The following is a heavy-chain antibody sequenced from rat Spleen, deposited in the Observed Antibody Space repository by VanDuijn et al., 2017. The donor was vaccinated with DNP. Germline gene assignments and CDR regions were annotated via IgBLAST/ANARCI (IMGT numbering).Heavy chain of an antibody. D-gene: IGHD1-7*01. J-gene: IGHJ2*01. CDR1: GYSITSSY. CDR3: ARSYLWAQNLYFDY. CDR2: ISYSGGT. Sequence: EVQLQESGPGLVKPSQSLSLTCSVTGYSITSSYRWNWIRKFPGNKLEWMGYISYSGGTSYNPSLKSRISITRDTSKNQFFLQLNSVTTEDTATYYCARSYLWAQNLYFDYWGQGVMVTVSS. V-gene: IGHV3-1*01.